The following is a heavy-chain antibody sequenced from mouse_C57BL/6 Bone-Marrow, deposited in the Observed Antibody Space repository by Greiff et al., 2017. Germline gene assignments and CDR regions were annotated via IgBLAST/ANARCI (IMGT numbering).Heavy chain of an antibody. Sequence: VQLQQSGAELARPGASVKLSCKASGYTFTSYGISWVKQRTGQGLECIGEIYPRSGNTYYNEKFKGKATLTADKSSSTAYMELRSLTSEDSAVYFCATGEGYSRFAYWGQGTLVTVSA. CDR3: ATGEGYSRFAY. CDR2: IYPRSGNT. J-gene: IGHJ3*01. V-gene: IGHV1-81*01. D-gene: IGHD2-3*01. CDR1: GYTFTSYG.